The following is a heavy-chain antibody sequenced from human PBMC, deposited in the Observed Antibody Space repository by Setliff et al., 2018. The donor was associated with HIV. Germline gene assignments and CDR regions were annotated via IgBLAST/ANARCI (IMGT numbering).Heavy chain of an antibody. CDR2: IYSGGYT. J-gene: IGHJ3*02. CDR1: GFTVSSNY. D-gene: IGHD3-22*01. V-gene: IGHV3-66*01. Sequence: GGSLRLSCAASGFTVSSNYMNWVRQAPGKGLQWVSVIYSGGYTDYADSVKGRFTISRDDTKNSLYLQMNSLRAEDTAVYFCARGDYYDSSGYYTDAFDIWGQGTMVTVSS. CDR3: ARGDYYDSSGYYTDAFDI.